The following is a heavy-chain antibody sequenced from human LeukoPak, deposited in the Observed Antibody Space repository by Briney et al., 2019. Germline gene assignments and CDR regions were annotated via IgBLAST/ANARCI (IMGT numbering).Heavy chain of an antibody. J-gene: IGHJ4*02. CDR2: IIPILGIA. CDR1: GGTFSSYA. V-gene: IGHV1-69*04. D-gene: IGHD6-13*01. Sequence: SVKVSCKASGGTFSSYAISWVRQAPGQGLEWMGRIIPILGIANYAQKFQGRVTITADKSTSTAYMELSSTRSEDTAVYYCARTGPAFIAGGYFDYWGQGTLVTVSS. CDR3: ARTGPAFIAGGYFDY.